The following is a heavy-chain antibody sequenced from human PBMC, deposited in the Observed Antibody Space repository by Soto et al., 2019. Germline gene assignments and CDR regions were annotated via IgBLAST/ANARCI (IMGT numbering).Heavy chain of an antibody. CDR3: AKDRIAAGNWFDP. Sequence: GGSLRLSCAASGFTFSSYAMSWVRQSPGKGLEWVSTSSGDRTYYADSVEGRFTISREISENTLYLQMNSLRAEDTAVYYCAKDRIAAGNWFDPWGQGTLVTVSS. CDR2: SSGDRT. J-gene: IGHJ5*02. V-gene: IGHV3-23*01. D-gene: IGHD6-25*01. CDR1: GFTFSSYA.